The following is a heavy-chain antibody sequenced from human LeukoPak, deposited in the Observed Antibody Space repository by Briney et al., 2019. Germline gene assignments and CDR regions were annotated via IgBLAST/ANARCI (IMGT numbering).Heavy chain of an antibody. V-gene: IGHV3-23*01. CDR1: GFTFRIYA. D-gene: IGHD2-8*02. J-gene: IGHJ3*02. CDR2: ISGSGDRT. CDR3: AKDLRNIRTLVDLQMI. Sequence: AGGSLRLSCEASGFTFRIYAMSWVRQAPGKGLEWVSIISGSGDRTLHADSVKGRFTVSRDNSKNTVYLQMNSLRAEDTAVYYCAKDLRNIRTLVDLQMIWGQGTLVIVSS.